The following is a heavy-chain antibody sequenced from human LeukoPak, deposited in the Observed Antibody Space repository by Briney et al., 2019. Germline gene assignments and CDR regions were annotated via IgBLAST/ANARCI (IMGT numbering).Heavy chain of an antibody. Sequence: PSQTLSLTCTVSGGSISSGGYSWSWIRQHPGKGLEWIGYISYSGSTYHNPSLKSRVTISIDTSKNQFSLKLSSVTAADTAVYYCASCYRWSSGYCCNGVCCHLGYWGQGTLVTVSS. D-gene: IGHD2-8*01. V-gene: IGHV4-31*03. CDR2: ISYSGST. CDR3: ASCYRWSSGYCCNGVCCHLGY. J-gene: IGHJ4*02. CDR1: GGSISSGGYS.